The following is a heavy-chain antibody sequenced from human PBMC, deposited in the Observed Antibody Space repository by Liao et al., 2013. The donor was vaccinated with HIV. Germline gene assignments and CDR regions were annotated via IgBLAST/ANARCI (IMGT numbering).Heavy chain of an antibody. Sequence: QVQLQQWGAGLLKPSETLSLTCVVHGGSSRGYYWIWIRQPPGKGLEWIGEINHSGRTNYNPSLKSRVTISVDTSKNQFSLKLSSVTAADTALYYCARGPLGINPNIMIVVGKDDYYYYMDVWGKGTTVTVSS. CDR3: ARGPLGINPNIMIVVGKDDYYYYMDV. CDR1: GGSSRGYY. D-gene: IGHD3-22*01. CDR2: INHSGRT. V-gene: IGHV4-34*01. J-gene: IGHJ6*03.